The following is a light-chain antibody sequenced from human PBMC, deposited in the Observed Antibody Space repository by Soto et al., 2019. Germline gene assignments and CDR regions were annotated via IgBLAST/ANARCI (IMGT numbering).Light chain of an antibody. CDR2: TAS. Sequence: DIQMTQSPSSVSASVGDRVTITCRASQDINKWLAWYQQKPGLAPNLVIYTASRLHGGGPSRFSGSASGTEFSLTIRALQPEDFATYYCLQLNRYPLTFGGGTKVDIK. V-gene: IGKV1-17*03. CDR3: LQLNRYPLT. J-gene: IGKJ4*01. CDR1: QDINKW.